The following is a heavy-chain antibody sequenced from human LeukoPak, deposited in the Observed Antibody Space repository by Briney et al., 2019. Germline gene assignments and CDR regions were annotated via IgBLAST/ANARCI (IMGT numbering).Heavy chain of an antibody. J-gene: IGHJ6*02. V-gene: IGHV3-30*18. D-gene: IGHD4-11*01. CDR1: GFTFSSYG. CDR3: AKEGDYYYYYYGMDV. CDR2: ISYDGSNK. Sequence: PGRSLRLSCAASGFTFSSYGMHWVRQAPGKGLEWVAVISYDGSNKYYADSVKGRFTISRDNSKNTLYLQMNSLRAEDTAVYYCAKEGDYYYYYYGMDVWGQGTTVTVSS.